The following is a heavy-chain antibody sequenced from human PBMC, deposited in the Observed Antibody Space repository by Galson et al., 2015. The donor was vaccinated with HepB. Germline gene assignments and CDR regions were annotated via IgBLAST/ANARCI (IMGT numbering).Heavy chain of an antibody. CDR3: ARSQYDSGNAGAMDV. J-gene: IGHJ6*02. Sequence: PALVKPTQPLTLTCTFSGFSLSTRAMRVNWIRQPPGKALEWLARIVLDDDKFYSTSLKTRLTISKDTSKKQVVLTMTNMDPVDTGTYYCARSQYDSGNAGAMDVWGQGTTVTVSS. CDR2: IVLDDDK. V-gene: IGHV2-70*04. CDR1: GFSLSTRAMR. D-gene: IGHD3-10*01.